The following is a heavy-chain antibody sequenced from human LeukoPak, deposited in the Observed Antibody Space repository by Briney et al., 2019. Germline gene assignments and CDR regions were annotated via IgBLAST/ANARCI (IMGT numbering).Heavy chain of an antibody. CDR1: GFTFSNYA. D-gene: IGHD1-26*01. J-gene: IGHJ4*02. CDR2: ISGSGGSA. CDR3: AKSEAEQFHPYFDY. V-gene: IGHV3-23*01. Sequence: GGSLRLSCAASGFTFSNYAVTWVRQAPGKGLEWVSTISGSGGSAYYADSVKGRFTISRDNSNNTLYLQMYTLRAEDTAVYYCAKSEAEQFHPYFDYWGQGTLVTVSS.